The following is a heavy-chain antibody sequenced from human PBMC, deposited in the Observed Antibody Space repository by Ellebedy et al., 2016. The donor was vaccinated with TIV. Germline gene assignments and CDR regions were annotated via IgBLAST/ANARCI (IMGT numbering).Heavy chain of an antibody. CDR1: GGSISGYY. Sequence: MPSETLSLTCSVSGGSISGYYWGWIRQPPGKGLEWIGYMLYSGFSHYSPSLRSRVTMSVDTSRNQFSLNLDSVTAADTAVYYCARGRGDHYDSRAYYNKWGQGTLVIVSS. CDR2: MLYSGFS. J-gene: IGHJ4*02. V-gene: IGHV4-59*08. CDR3: ARGRGDHYDSRAYYNK. D-gene: IGHD3-22*01.